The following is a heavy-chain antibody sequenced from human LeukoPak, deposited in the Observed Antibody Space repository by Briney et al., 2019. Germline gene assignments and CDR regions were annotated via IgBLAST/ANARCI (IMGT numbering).Heavy chain of an antibody. CDR3: ARSDYYDYRQIDF. J-gene: IGHJ4*02. V-gene: IGHV4-39*01. Sequence: SETLSLTCTVSGDSISTSNYSWGWIRQSPGKGLEWLGSIYYNGITHYNPSLKRRVTIYVDTSRNQFSLHVFSVTAADTAVFYCARSDYYDYRQIDFWGQGTLVTVSS. D-gene: IGHD3-22*01. CDR2: IYYNGIT. CDR1: GDSISTSNYS.